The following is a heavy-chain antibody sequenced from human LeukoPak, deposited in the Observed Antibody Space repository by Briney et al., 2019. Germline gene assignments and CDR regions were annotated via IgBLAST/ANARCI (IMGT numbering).Heavy chain of an antibody. CDR3: ARGIAHKQPSRVVTATPHDFDY. V-gene: IGHV4-34*01. CDR2: INHSGST. CDR1: GGSFSGYY. Sequence: SETLSLTCAVYGGSFSGYYWSWIRQPPGKGLEWIGEINHSGSTNYNPSLKSRVTISVDTSKNQFSLKLSSVTAADTAVYYCARGIAHKQPSRVVTATPHDFDYWGQGTLVTVSS. D-gene: IGHD2-21*02. J-gene: IGHJ4*02.